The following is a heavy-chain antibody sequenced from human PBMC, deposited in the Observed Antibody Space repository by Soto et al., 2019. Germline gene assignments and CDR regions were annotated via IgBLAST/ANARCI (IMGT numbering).Heavy chain of an antibody. J-gene: IGHJ6*03. D-gene: IGHD2-15*01. CDR1: GFTVSSNY. CDR3: ARSPGCSGGSCYPYYYYYMDV. Sequence: GGSLRLSCAASGFTVSSNYMSWVRQAPGKGLEWVSVIYSGGSTYYADSVKGRFTISRHNSKNTLYLQMNGLRAEDTAVYYCARSPGCSGGSCYPYYYYYMDVWGKGTTVTVSS. CDR2: IYSGGST. V-gene: IGHV3-53*04.